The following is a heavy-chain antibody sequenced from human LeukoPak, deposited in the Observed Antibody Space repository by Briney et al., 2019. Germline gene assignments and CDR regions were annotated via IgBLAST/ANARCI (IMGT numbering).Heavy chain of an antibody. D-gene: IGHD3-10*01. Sequence: SETLSLTCAVYGGSFSGYYWSWIRQPPGKGLEWIGEINHSGSTNYNPSLKSRVTISVDTSKNQFSLKLSSVTAADTAVYYCARDAAPYYYGSGIFRKNNWFDPWGQGALVTVSS. J-gene: IGHJ5*02. CDR3: ARDAAPYYYGSGIFRKNNWFDP. CDR1: GGSFSGYY. V-gene: IGHV4-34*01. CDR2: INHSGST.